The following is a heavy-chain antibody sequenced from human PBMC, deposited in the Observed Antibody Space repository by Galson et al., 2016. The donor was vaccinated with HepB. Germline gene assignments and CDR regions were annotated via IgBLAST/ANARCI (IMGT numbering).Heavy chain of an antibody. Sequence: SLRLSCAVSGFSVSSSYMTWVRQAPGKGPEWVSVIYSGVGTSYADSVKGRFTVSRDNGKNTVDLQMNSPRVEDTAVYYCARGVSGGYNYFFDFWGQGILVTVSS. J-gene: IGHJ4*02. CDR2: IYSGVGT. V-gene: IGHV3-53*01. CDR1: GFSVSSSY. D-gene: IGHD1-26*01. CDR3: ARGVSGGYNYFFDF.